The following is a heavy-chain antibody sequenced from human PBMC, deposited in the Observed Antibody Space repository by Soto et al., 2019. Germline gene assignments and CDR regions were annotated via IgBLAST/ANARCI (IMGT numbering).Heavy chain of an antibody. CDR3: ARAELRWAGDD. CDR1: GYTFTRYG. CDR2: TSPGNANT. Sequence: GASVKVSCKASGYTFTRYGISWVRQAPGQGLEWMGWTSPGNANTEYTQKFQGRVTMTTDMFTSTAYMELRGLGSDDTAMYYCARAELRWAGDDWGQGTLVTVSS. V-gene: IGHV1-18*01. D-gene: IGHD2-21*01. J-gene: IGHJ4*02.